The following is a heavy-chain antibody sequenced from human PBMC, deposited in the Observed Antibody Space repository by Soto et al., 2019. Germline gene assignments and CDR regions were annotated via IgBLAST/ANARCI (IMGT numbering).Heavy chain of an antibody. D-gene: IGHD3-10*01. V-gene: IGHV3-21*01. CDR2: ISSSSSYI. J-gene: IGHJ6*02. CDR1: GFTFSSYS. CDR3: ASLITMVRGVTPGDIRYYYYGMDV. Sequence: EVQLVESGGGLVKPGGSLRLSCAASGFTFSSYSMNWVRQAPGKGLEWVSSISSSSSYIYYADSVKGRFTISRDNAKNSLYLQMNSLRAEDTAVYYCASLITMVRGVTPGDIRYYYYGMDVWGQGTTVTVSS.